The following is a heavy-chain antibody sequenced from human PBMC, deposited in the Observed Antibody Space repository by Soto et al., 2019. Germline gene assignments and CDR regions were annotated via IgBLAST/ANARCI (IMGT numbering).Heavy chain of an antibody. D-gene: IGHD1-7*01. J-gene: IGHJ6*03. Sequence: SETLSLTCTVSGGSICSYYWSWIRQPPGKGLEWIGYIYYSGSTNYNPSLKSRVTISVDTSKNQFSLKLSSVTAADTAVYYCARHRLELRLGYYYYMDVWGKGTTVPVSS. CDR3: ARHRLELRLGYYYYMDV. CDR1: GGSICSYY. V-gene: IGHV4-59*08. CDR2: IYYSGST.